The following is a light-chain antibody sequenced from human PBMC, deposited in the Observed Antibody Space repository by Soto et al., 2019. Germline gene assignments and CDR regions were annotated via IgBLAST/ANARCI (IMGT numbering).Light chain of an antibody. J-gene: IGLJ3*02. Sequence: QSALTQPASVSGSPGQSITISCTGTSSDVGGYNYVSWYQQHPGKAPKLMIYEVSNRPSGVSNRFSGSKSGNTASLTISGLQAEDEDDYYCSSYTSSSTRVFGGGTHLTVL. V-gene: IGLV2-14*01. CDR1: SSDVGGYNY. CDR3: SSYTSSSTRV. CDR2: EVS.